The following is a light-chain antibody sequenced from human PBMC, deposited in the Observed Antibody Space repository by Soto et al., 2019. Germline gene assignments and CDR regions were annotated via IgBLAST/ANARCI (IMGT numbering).Light chain of an antibody. V-gene: IGKV1-5*01. Sequence: QVTQCPSTLSASVGDRVTISVRASQSLDTCLALYQQKPGKAPKLLIYDVSSLESGVPSRFSGSGSETECTLTISSLFPDDFATYYGQQYNRYWAFGQGTKVDIK. CDR3: QQYNRYWA. CDR2: DVS. CDR1: QSLDTC. J-gene: IGKJ1*01.